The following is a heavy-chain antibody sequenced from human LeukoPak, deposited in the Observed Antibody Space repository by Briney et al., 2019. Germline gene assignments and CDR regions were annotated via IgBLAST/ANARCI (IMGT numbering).Heavy chain of an antibody. Sequence: SGGSLRLSCAASGFTFSNYWMSWVRQAPGKGLEWVANIKEDGSEKYYVDSVKGRFTISRDHAENSLYLQMNRLRAEDTAVYYCARVGNLYFYYYMDVWGKGTRSPSP. CDR3: ARVGNLYFYYYMDV. D-gene: IGHD1-7*01. CDR2: IKEDGSEK. V-gene: IGHV3-7*01. CDR1: GFTFSNYW. J-gene: IGHJ6*03.